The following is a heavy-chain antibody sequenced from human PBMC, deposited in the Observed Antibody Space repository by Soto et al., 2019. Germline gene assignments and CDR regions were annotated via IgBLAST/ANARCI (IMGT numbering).Heavy chain of an antibody. CDR1: GGTFSSYA. CDR3: ATREVNWNHNRYYYYGMDV. V-gene: IGHV1-69*01. J-gene: IGHJ6*02. D-gene: IGHD1-1*01. Sequence: QVQLVQSGAEVKKPGSSVKVSCKASGGTFSSYAISWVRQAPGQGLEWMGGIIPIFGTANYAQKFQGRVTITADESTSTAYMELSSLRSEDTAVYYCATREVNWNHNRYYYYGMDVWGQGTTVTVSS. CDR2: IIPIFGTA.